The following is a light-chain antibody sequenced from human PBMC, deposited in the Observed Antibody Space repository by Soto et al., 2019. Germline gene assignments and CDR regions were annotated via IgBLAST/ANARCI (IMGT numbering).Light chain of an antibody. CDR3: QSYDSSLSVV. J-gene: IGLJ2*01. Sequence: QSVLTQPPSVSGAPGQRVTISCTGSSSNIGAGYDAHLYQQLPGTAPKLLIYGNSNRPSGVPDRFSGSKSGTSASLAITGLQAEDEADYYCQSYDSSLSVVFGGGTKLTVL. CDR2: GNS. V-gene: IGLV1-40*01. CDR1: SSNIGAGYD.